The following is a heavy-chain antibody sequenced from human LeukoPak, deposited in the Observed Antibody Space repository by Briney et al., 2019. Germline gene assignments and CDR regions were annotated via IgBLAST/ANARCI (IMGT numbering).Heavy chain of an antibody. V-gene: IGHV4-34*01. D-gene: IGHD3-22*01. CDR3: ARSPDYYDSSGYSKSFDY. CDR1: GGSFSGYY. J-gene: IGHJ4*02. Sequence: SETLSLTCAVYGGSFSGYYWSWIRQPPGKGLEWIGEINHSGSTNYNPSLKSRVTISVDTSKNQFSLKLSSVTAADTAVYYCARSPDYYDSSGYSKSFDYWGQGTLVTVSS. CDR2: INHSGST.